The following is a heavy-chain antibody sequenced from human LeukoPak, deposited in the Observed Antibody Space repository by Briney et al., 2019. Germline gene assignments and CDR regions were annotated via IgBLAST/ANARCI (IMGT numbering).Heavy chain of an antibody. J-gene: IGHJ4*02. Sequence: SETLSLTCAVSGDSISSHYWTWIRLPPGKGLEWIGFIYNSGSTTYTPSLKSRVTISQDTSKNQFSLKLNSVTAADTAVYYCARVRLITIFGVLITGGIDHWGQGTLVTVSS. D-gene: IGHD3-3*01. CDR1: GDSISSHY. CDR3: ARVRLITIFGVLITGGIDH. CDR2: IYNSGST. V-gene: IGHV4-59*11.